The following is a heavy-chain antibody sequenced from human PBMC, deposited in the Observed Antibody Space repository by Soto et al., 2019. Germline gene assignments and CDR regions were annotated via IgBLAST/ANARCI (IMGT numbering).Heavy chain of an antibody. CDR2: INHSGST. CDR3: GGLGAVSMLDP. CDR1: GGSFSGYY. J-gene: IGHJ5*02. D-gene: IGHD4-17*01. Sequence: SETLSLTCAVYGGSFSGYYWSWIRQPPGKGLEWIGEINHSGSTNYNPSLKSRVTISVDTSKNQFSLKLSSVTAADTAVYYCGGLGAVSMLDPWGQGTLVTVSS. V-gene: IGHV4-34*01.